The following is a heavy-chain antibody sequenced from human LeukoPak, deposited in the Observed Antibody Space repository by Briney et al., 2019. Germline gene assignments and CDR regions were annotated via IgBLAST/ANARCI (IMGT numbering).Heavy chain of an antibody. J-gene: IGHJ3*02. V-gene: IGHV1-8*03. D-gene: IGHD2-21*01. CDR1: GYTFTSYD. CDR3: ARGLLFEDAFDI. Sequence: ASVKVSCKASGYTFTSYDINWVRQATGQGLEWMGWMNPNGGNTGYAQKFQGRVTITRNTSISTAYMELSSLRSEDTAVYYCARGLLFEDAFDIWGQGTMVTVSS. CDR2: MNPNGGNT.